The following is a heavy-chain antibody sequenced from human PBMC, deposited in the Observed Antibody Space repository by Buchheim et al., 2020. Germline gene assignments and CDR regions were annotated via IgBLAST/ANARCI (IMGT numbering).Heavy chain of an antibody. CDR3: AKSDGIAAALDY. D-gene: IGHD6-13*01. CDR2: ISYDGSNK. Sequence: QVQLVESGGGVVQPGRSLRLSCAASGFTFSSYGMHWVRQAPGKGLEWVAVISYDGSNKYYADSVKGRFTISRDNSKNMLYLQMNSLRAEDTAVYYCAKSDGIAAALDYWGQGTL. J-gene: IGHJ4*02. CDR1: GFTFSSYG. V-gene: IGHV3-30*18.